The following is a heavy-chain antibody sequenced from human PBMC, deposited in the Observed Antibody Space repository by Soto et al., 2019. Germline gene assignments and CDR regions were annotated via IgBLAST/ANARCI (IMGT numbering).Heavy chain of an antibody. CDR1: GGSISSSSYY. CDR2: IYYSGST. V-gene: IGHV4-39*01. D-gene: IGHD5-12*01. CDR3: ARLPVDIVAYDPYYFDY. J-gene: IGHJ4*02. Sequence: PSETLSLTCTVSGGSISSSSYYWGWIRQPPGKGLEWIGSIYYSGSTYYNPSLKSRVTISVDTSKNQFSLKLSSVTAADTAVYYCARLPVDIVAYDPYYFDYWGQGTLVTVSS.